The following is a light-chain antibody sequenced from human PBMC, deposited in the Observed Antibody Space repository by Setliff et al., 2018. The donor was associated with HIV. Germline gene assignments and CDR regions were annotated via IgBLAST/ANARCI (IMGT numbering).Light chain of an antibody. CDR1: QTINNN. V-gene: IGKV3-15*01. CDR3: QQYNDWRT. Sequence: EIVVTQSPATLSVSPGERATLSCKTNQTINNNLAWYQQKPGQAPRLLLYGASTRATGIPARFSGSGSGTEFTLTISSLQSEDFAVYYCQQYNDWRTFGQGTKVDIK. J-gene: IGKJ1*01. CDR2: GAS.